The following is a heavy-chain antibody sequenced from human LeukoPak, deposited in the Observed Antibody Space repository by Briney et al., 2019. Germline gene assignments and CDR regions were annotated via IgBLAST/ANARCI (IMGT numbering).Heavy chain of an antibody. V-gene: IGHV5-51*01. D-gene: IGHD3-16*02. Sequence: GESLKISSKGSGYSFPNYWIGWVRQMPGKGLEWMSIIYHADSDTTYKPSFQGQVTISADKSISTAYLQWSSLKASDTAMYYCARSRAEKVPVWGSYRHHDAFDIWGQGTRVTVSS. CDR2: IYHADSDT. CDR3: ARSRAEKVPVWGSYRHHDAFDI. CDR1: GYSFPNYW. J-gene: IGHJ3*02.